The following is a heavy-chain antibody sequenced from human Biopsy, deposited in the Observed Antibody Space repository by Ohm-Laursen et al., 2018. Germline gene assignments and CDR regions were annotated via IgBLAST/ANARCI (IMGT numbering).Heavy chain of an antibody. CDR3: ARRSAANWYFNL. V-gene: IGHV4-59*08. Sequence: SDTLSLTCTVSGGSITSYSWSWIRQPPGKGLEPIGYIYNTGDTTYNPSLQSRVTISLDTSNNQLSLRLRCVTAADAAVYYCARRSAANWYFNLWGRGTLVTVSS. J-gene: IGHJ2*01. CDR2: IYNTGDT. D-gene: IGHD6-25*01. CDR1: GGSITSYS.